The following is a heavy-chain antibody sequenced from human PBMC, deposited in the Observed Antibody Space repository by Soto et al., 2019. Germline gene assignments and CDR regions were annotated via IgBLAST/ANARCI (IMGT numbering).Heavy chain of an antibody. Sequence: GSTYYNPSLKSRVTISVDTSKNQFSLKLSSVTAADTAVYYCARVDIVYSSGYYEDYWGQGTLVTVSS. CDR2: GST. D-gene: IGHD3-22*01. CDR3: ARVDIVYSSGYYEDY. V-gene: IGHV4-31*02. J-gene: IGHJ4*02.